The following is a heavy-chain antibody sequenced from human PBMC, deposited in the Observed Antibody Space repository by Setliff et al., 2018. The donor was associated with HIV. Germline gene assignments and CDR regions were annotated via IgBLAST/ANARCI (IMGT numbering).Heavy chain of an antibody. Sequence: SETLSLTCAVYGGSFSGYYWSWIRQPPGKGLEWIGEINHSGSTNYNPSLKSRVTISVDTSKNQFSLKLSSVTAADTAVYYCARHLEYRGAYYYYYMDVWGKGTTVTVSS. D-gene: IGHD2-2*02. CDR3: ARHLEYRGAYYYYYMDV. CDR1: GGSFSGYY. J-gene: IGHJ6*03. V-gene: IGHV4-34*01. CDR2: INHSGST.